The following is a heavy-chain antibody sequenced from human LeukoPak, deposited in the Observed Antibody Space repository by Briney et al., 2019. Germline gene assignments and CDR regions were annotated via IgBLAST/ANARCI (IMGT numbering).Heavy chain of an antibody. CDR1: GGTFSSYA. CDR3: ARDSGSYYGFDY. Sequence: SVKVSCKASGGTFSSYAISWVRQAPGQGLEWMGGIIPIFGTANYAQKFQGRVTITADESTSTAYMELSSLRSEDAAVYYCARDSGSYYGFDYWGQGTLVTVSS. D-gene: IGHD1-26*01. J-gene: IGHJ4*02. V-gene: IGHV1-69*13. CDR2: IIPIFGTA.